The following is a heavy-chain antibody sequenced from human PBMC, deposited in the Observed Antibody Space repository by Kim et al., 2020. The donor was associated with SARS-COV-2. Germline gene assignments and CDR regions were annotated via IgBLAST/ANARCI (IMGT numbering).Heavy chain of an antibody. CDR2: IRSKAYGGTT. CDR3: TRQPVRGVIVKFDY. D-gene: IGHD3-10*01. V-gene: IGHV3-49*04. J-gene: IGHJ4*02. Sequence: GGSLRLSCTAYGFTFGDYAMSWVRQAPGKGLEWVGFIRSKAYGGTTEYAASVKGRFTISRDDSKSIAYLQMNSLKTEDTAVYYCTRQPVRGVIVKFDYWGQGTLVTVSS. CDR1: GFTFGDYA.